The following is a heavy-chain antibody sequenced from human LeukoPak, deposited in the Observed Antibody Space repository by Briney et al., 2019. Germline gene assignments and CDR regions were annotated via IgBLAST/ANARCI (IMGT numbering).Heavy chain of an antibody. Sequence: PGGSLRLSCAASGFTFSSYGMHWVRQAPGKGLEWVAVISYDGSNKYYADSVKGRFTISRDNSKNTLYLQMNSLRAEDTAVYYCARDSVSDSYGMDVWGQGTTVTVSS. V-gene: IGHV3-30*03. D-gene: IGHD1-26*01. CDR3: ARDSVSDSYGMDV. CDR2: ISYDGSNK. J-gene: IGHJ6*02. CDR1: GFTFSSYG.